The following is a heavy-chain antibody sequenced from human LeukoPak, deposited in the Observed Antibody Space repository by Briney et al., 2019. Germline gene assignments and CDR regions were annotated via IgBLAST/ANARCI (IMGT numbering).Heavy chain of an antibody. J-gene: IGHJ4*02. CDR1: GFPFETNA. D-gene: IGHD5-18*01. Sequence: GGSLRLSCATSGFPFETNAMSWVRQAPGKGLEWVATIGNTETFYADSVTGRFTISRDNSKNTVNLQMNRLRVEDTAIYYCAKDWIQFNRVFDCFDSWGQGILVTVSS. V-gene: IGHV3-23*01. CDR2: IGNTET. CDR3: AKDWIQFNRVFDCFDS.